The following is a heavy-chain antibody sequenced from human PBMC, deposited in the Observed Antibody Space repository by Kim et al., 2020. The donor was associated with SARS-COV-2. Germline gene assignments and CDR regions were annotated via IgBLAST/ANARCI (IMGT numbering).Heavy chain of an antibody. V-gene: IGHV3-48*03. D-gene: IGHD1-1*01. J-gene: IGHJ4*02. CDR2: ISSSGSTK. CDR1: GFTFSSYE. Sequence: GGSLRLSCAASGFTFSSYEMNWVRQAPGKGLEWVSYISSSGSTKYYADSVKGRFTISRDNSKNSLYLQMNSLRAEDTAVYYCARIGYNLDDETKFDYWGQGTLVTVSS. CDR3: ARIGYNLDDETKFDY.